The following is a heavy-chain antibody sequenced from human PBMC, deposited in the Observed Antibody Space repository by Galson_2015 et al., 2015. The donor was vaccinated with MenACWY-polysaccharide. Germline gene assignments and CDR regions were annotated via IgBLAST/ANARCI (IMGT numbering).Heavy chain of an antibody. CDR2: IDRDGANT. V-gene: IGHV3-23*01. CDR3: AKGRDALDA. Sequence: SLRLSCAASGFKFITYAMTWVRQAPGKGPEWVSDIDRDGANTNYADSVRGRFTVSRDNSQNILYLQMNSLRGEDTAVYYCAKGRDALDAWGQGTMVIVSS. CDR1: GFKFITYA. J-gene: IGHJ3*01.